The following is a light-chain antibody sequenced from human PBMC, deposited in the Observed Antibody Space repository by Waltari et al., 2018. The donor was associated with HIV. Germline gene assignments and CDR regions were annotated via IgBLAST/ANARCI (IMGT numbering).Light chain of an antibody. J-gene: IGKJ4*01. CDR3: METIQLPSFT. CDR2: EAS. V-gene: IGKV2D-29*01. Sequence: DVVMTQSPLSLSVTPGPSASISCKSSQSLVHNDGKTYLYWYLQRAGQPPQLLIYEASNRFSGVPNRFSGSGSGTDFTLKISRVEAEDVGIYYCMETIQLPSFTFGGGTKVEIK. CDR1: QSLVHNDGKTY.